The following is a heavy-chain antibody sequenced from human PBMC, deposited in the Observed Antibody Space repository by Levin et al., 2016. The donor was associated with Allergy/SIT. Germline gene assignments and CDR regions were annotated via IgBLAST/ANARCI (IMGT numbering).Heavy chain of an antibody. J-gene: IGHJ5*02. D-gene: IGHD3-22*01. CDR3: ARVGGAYYYDSSGYYSEFRTNWFDP. CDR2: IYYSGST. CDR1: GGSVSSGSYY. V-gene: IGHV4-61*01. Sequence: SETLSLTCTVSGGSVSSGSYYWSWIRQPPGKGLEWIGYIYYSGSTNYNPSLKSRVTISVDTSKNQFSLKLSSVTAADTAVYYCARVGGAYYYDSSGYYSEFRTNWFDPWGQGTLVTVSS.